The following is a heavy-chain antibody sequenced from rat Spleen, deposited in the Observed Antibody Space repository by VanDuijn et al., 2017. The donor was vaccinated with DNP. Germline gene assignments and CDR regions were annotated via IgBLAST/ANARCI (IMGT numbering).Heavy chain of an antibody. CDR1: GFTFSNSD. J-gene: IGHJ1*01. Sequence: EVQLVESGGGLVQPGRSLKLSCAASGFTFSNSDMAWVRQAPTKGLEWVASISTSGGVTYYRDSVKGRFTVSRDNAKSTLYLQMDSLRSEDTATYYCARQAYYYSSYIYVYWYFDFWGPGTMVTVSS. D-gene: IGHD1-2*01. CDR2: ISTSGGVT. V-gene: IGHV5S23*01. CDR3: ARQAYYYSSYIYVYWYFDF.